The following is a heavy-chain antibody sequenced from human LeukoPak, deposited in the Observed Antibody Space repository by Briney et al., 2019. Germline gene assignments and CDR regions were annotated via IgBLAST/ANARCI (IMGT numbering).Heavy chain of an antibody. CDR2: ISSSSSYI. V-gene: IGHV3-21*01. CDR1: GFTFSSYS. Sequence: GGSLRLSCAASGFTFSSYSMNWVRQAPGKGLEWVSSISSSSSYIYYADSVKGRFTISRDNAKNSLYLQMNSLRAEDTAVYYCARDTHYYDSSGYYPHDAFDIWGQGTMVTVSS. CDR3: ARDTHYYDSSGYYPHDAFDI. J-gene: IGHJ3*02. D-gene: IGHD3-22*01.